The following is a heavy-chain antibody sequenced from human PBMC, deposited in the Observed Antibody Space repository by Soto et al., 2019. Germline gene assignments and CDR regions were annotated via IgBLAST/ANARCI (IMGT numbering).Heavy chain of an antibody. CDR1: GYTFTSYG. CDR3: AREGAYTILSPGHYYYCMDV. J-gene: IGHJ6*02. Sequence: ASVKVSCKASGYTFTSYGISWVRQAPGQGLEWMGWISAYNGNTNYAQKLQGRVTMTTDTSTSTAYMELRSLRSDDTAVYYCAREGAYTILSPGHYYYCMDVWGQGTTVTVSS. D-gene: IGHD3-16*01. V-gene: IGHV1-18*01. CDR2: ISAYNGNT.